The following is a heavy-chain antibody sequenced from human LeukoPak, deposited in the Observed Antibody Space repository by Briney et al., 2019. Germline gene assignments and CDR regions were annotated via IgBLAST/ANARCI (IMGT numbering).Heavy chain of an antibody. D-gene: IGHD2-2*01. Sequence: SETLSLTCTVSGDSISSYFWTWIRQSPGKGLEWIEYVHDSGSTNYNPSLESRVTISADTSKNQFSLKLTSVTAADTAVYYCARDHIRRGCGTNICYPKDVWGKGTTVTVSS. J-gene: IGHJ6*04. CDR1: GDSISSYF. CDR3: ARDHIRRGCGTNICYPKDV. V-gene: IGHV4-59*01. CDR2: VHDSGST.